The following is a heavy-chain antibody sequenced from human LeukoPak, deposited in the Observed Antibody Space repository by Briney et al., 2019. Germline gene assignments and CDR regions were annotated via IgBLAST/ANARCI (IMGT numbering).Heavy chain of an antibody. J-gene: IGHJ4*02. CDR1: GFTFGDYA. D-gene: IGHD1-26*01. Sequence: GGSLRLSCTASGFTFGDYAMNWFRQASGKGLEWVGFIRSKTYGGTGEYAASVKGRFTISRDDSKSIAHLQMNSLKTEDTAVYYCTRSESGTYKGGFDLWGQGTLVTVSS. CDR3: TRSESGTYKGGFDL. CDR2: IRSKTYGGTG. V-gene: IGHV3-49*03.